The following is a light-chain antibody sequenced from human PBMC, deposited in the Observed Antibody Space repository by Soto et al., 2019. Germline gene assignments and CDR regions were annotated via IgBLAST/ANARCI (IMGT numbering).Light chain of an antibody. CDR3: SSYTSSTTGV. CDR2: EVS. CDR1: NSDVGGYNY. V-gene: IGLV2-14*01. J-gene: IGLJ3*02. Sequence: QSVLTQPASVSGSPGQSIAISCTGTNSDVGGYNYVSWYQHHPGKAPKLIIYEVSNRPSGVSNRFSGSKSGNTASLTISGLQAEDEADYYCSSYTSSTTGVFGGGTQLTVL.